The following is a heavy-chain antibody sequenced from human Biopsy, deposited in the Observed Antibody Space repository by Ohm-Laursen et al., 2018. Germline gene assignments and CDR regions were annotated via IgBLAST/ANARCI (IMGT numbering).Heavy chain of an antibody. D-gene: IGHD3-22*01. CDR1: GDSISSYY. Sequence: GTLYLTCPVSGDSISSYYWSWIRQPPGKGLQWIGYVYYTGSTDYNPSLQSRVTISVDTSKNHFSLRLRSVTPADTAIYYCARDRGYYSDRTVPGYFDLWGRGTLVTVSS. CDR2: VYYTGST. V-gene: IGHV4-59*01. CDR3: ARDRGYYSDRTVPGYFDL. J-gene: IGHJ2*01.